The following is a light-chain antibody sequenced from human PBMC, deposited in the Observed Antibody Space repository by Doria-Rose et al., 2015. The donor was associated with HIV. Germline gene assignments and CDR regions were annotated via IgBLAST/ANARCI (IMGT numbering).Light chain of an antibody. CDR2: DAS. Sequence: EIVLTQAPGTLSLSPGERATLSCSASQRVKSSYLAWYQQKPGQATRLLIYDASTRATGISDKFSGSGSGTDFTLTISRLEPEDAAVYYCQQYGTSRGTFGQGTRLEIK. V-gene: IGKV3-20*01. CDR1: QRVKSSY. CDR3: QQYGTSRGT. J-gene: IGKJ5*01.